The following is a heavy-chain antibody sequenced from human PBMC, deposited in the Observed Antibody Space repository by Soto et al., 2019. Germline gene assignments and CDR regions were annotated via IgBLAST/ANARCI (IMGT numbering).Heavy chain of an antibody. J-gene: IGHJ5*02. CDR2: ISDDSSYI. Sequence: GGSLRLSCAASGFTFNTFWMSWVRQSPGKGLEWLSSISDDSSYIDYADSLRGRFTVSRDNARNSLYLQIDSLGVEDTAVYYCATPYYYNHWGPGTLVTVSS. D-gene: IGHD3-22*01. V-gene: IGHV3-21*06. CDR1: GFTFNTFW. CDR3: ATPYYYNH.